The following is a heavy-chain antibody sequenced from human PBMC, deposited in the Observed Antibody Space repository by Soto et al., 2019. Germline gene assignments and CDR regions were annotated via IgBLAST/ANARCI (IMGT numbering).Heavy chain of an antibody. CDR3: SRPRVLGGNDAFDI. Sequence: AASVKVSCKASGGSFSSNAISWVRQAPGQGLEWMGGIIPILGSANYAQKFQDRLTITADGSTTTTYMELSSLEASDTAMYYCSRPRVLGGNDAFDIWGPGTMVTVSS. CDR2: IIPILGSA. D-gene: IGHD3-16*01. J-gene: IGHJ3*02. CDR1: GGSFSSNA. V-gene: IGHV1-69*13.